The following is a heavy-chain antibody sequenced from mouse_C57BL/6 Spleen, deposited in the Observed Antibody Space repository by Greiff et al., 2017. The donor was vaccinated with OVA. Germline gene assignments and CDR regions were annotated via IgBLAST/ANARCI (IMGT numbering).Heavy chain of an antibody. Sequence: EVMLVESGGGLVKPGGSLKLSCAASGFTFSDYGMHWVRQAPEKGLEWVAYISSGSSTIYYADTVKGRFTISRDNAKNTLFLQMTSLRSEDTAMYYCARENWAFYAMDYWGQGTSVTVSS. CDR1: GFTFSDYG. CDR2: ISSGSSTI. V-gene: IGHV5-17*01. CDR3: ARENWAFYAMDY. J-gene: IGHJ4*01. D-gene: IGHD4-1*01.